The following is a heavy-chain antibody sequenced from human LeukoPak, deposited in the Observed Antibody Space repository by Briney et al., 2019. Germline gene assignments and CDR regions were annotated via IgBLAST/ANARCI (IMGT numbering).Heavy chain of an antibody. Sequence: GGSLRLSCAASGFTFTAYWMHWVRQAPGKGLVWVSRINSDGSRTNYADSVKGRFTISRDNAKNTLYLQMDSLRAEDTAVYYCAPTDGRYNYGRYWGQGTLVTVSS. CDR1: GFTFTAYW. V-gene: IGHV3-74*01. J-gene: IGHJ4*02. D-gene: IGHD5-18*01. CDR2: INSDGSRT. CDR3: APTDGRYNYGRY.